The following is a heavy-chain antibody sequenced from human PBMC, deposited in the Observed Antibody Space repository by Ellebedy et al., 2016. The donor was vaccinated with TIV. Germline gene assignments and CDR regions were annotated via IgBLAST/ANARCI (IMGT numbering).Heavy chain of an antibody. CDR1: GGPISSSSYY. CDR3: ARHNMDFGVFVIFGP. V-gene: IGHV4-39*01. D-gene: IGHD3-3*01. J-gene: IGHJ5*02. CDR2: IYYGGST. Sequence: SETLSLTCTVSGGPISSSSYYWGWIRQPPGKGLEWIGSIYYGGSTYYNPSLKSRVSISVDASKNQFSLKLSSVTAADTAVYYCARHNMDFGVFVIFGPWGQGTLVTVSS.